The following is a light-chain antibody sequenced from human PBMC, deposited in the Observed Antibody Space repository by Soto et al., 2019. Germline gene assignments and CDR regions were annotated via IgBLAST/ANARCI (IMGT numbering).Light chain of an antibody. CDR1: QSVSSS. V-gene: IGKV3-15*01. Sequence: EIVMTQSPATLSVSPVERATLSCRASQSVSSSLAWYQQKPGQAPRLLIYGASTRATGIPARFSGSGSGTEFTLTISSLQSEDFAIYYCQQYNNWPPITFGQGTRLEIK. CDR3: QQYNNWPPIT. J-gene: IGKJ5*01. CDR2: GAS.